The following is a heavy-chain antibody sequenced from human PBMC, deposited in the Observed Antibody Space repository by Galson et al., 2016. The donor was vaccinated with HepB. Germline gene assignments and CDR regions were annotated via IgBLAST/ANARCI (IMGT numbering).Heavy chain of an antibody. J-gene: IGHJ5*02. CDR3: ARVGGTHNWLDP. CDR1: GYSFTNYW. V-gene: IGHV5-51*01. CDR2: IYPGDSAT. D-gene: IGHD1-26*01. Sequence: QSGAEVKKPGESLKISCKGSGYSFTNYWIGWVRQMPGKGLEWMGTIYPGDSATRYSPSFQGQVTISVDKSISTAYLQWSSLKASGTAIYYCARVGGTHNWLDPWGQGTLVTVSS.